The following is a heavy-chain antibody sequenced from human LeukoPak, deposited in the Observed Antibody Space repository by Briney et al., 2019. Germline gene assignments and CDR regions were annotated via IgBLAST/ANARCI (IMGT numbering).Heavy chain of an antibody. D-gene: IGHD3-22*01. CDR2: ITNNGGIA. Sequence: PGGSLRLSCAASGFTFSTYAMHWVRQAPGKGLEYVSAITNNGGIAYYANSVKGRFTISRDHSKNTLYLQMNSLRAEDTAVYYCAKGTDSSGYFGSWGQGTLVTVSS. V-gene: IGHV3-64*01. CDR3: AKGTDSSGYFGS. CDR1: GFTFSTYA. J-gene: IGHJ5*02.